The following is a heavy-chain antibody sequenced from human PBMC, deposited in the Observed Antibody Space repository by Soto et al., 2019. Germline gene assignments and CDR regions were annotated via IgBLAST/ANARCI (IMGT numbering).Heavy chain of an antibody. D-gene: IGHD4-17*01. V-gene: IGHV4-59*01. CDR2: IYCSGST. Sequence: SETLSLTCTVSGGSISSYYWSWIRQPPGKGLEWIGYIYCSGSTNYNPSLKSRVTISVDTSKNQFSLKLSSVTAADTAVYYCARVSSYGDYVDYYYGMDVWGQGTTVTVSS. J-gene: IGHJ6*02. CDR3: ARVSSYGDYVDYYYGMDV. CDR1: GGSISSYY.